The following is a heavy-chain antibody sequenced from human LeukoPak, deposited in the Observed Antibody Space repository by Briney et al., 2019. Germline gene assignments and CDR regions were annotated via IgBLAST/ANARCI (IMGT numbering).Heavy chain of an antibody. J-gene: IGHJ4*02. CDR1: GYSFANYW. Sequence: GESLKISCKGSGYSFANYWIGWVRQMPGKGLEWMGIMFPRDSDISYSPSFQGQVTISADKSNNIVYLQWSSLKASDSAMYFCARGMRAAAGSGVFYFDNWGQGTLVSVSS. V-gene: IGHV5-51*01. CDR2: MFPRDSDI. D-gene: IGHD6-13*01. CDR3: ARGMRAAAGSGVFYFDN.